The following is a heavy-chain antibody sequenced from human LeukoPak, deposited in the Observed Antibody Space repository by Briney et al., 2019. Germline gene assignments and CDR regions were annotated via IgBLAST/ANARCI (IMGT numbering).Heavy chain of an antibody. V-gene: IGHV1-18*04. CDR3: ARSPSGYDRLIDY. Sequence: ASVKVSYKASGYTFTNYGFSWVRQAPGQGLEWMGWISAYNGNTGYAQKFQGRVTMTTDTSTSTAYMELRSLTSDDTAVYYCARSPSGYDRLIDYWGQGTLVTVSS. D-gene: IGHD5-12*01. CDR2: ISAYNGNT. CDR1: GYTFTNYG. J-gene: IGHJ4*02.